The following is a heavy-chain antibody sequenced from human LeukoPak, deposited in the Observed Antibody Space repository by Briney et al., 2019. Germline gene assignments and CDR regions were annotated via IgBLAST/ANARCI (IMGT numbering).Heavy chain of an antibody. Sequence: ASVKVSCEAAGYTFTSYGISWVRQAPGQGLEWMGWISAYNGNTNYAQKLQGRVTMTTDTSTSTAYMELRSLRSDDTAVYYCAREGPSLWFGELLSLDYWGQGTLVTVSS. CDR1: GYTFTSYG. CDR2: ISAYNGNT. CDR3: AREGPSLWFGELLSLDY. J-gene: IGHJ4*02. V-gene: IGHV1-18*01. D-gene: IGHD3-10*01.